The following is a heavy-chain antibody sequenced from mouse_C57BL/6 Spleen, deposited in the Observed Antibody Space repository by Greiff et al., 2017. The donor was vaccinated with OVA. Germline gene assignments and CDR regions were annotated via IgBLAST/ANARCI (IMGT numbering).Heavy chain of an antibody. J-gene: IGHJ3*01. CDR2: INPASGYT. D-gene: IGHD2-4*01. CDR1: GYTFTGYC. V-gene: IGHV1-7*01. CDR3: ERGGDYDSFAY. Sequence: VQLQQSGAELAKPGASVKLSCKASGYTFTGYCMHWVKQRPGQGLEWIGYINPASGYTKYNQKFKDKATLTADTSSSTAYMQLISLTYEAAAVYDCERGGDYDSFAYWGQGTLVTVSA.